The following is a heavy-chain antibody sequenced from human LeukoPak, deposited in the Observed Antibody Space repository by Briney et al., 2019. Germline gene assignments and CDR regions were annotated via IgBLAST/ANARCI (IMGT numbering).Heavy chain of an antibody. CDR1: GSSISSGYY. Sequence: SETLSLTCTVSGSSISSGYYWGWIRQPPGKGLEWIGSIYHSGSTYYNPSLKSRVTISVDTSKNQFSLKLNSVTAADTAVYYCARDSTLFTYYVWGQGTLVTVSS. CDR3: ARDSTLFTYYV. J-gene: IGHJ4*02. CDR2: IYHSGST. V-gene: IGHV4-38-2*02. D-gene: IGHD3-16*01.